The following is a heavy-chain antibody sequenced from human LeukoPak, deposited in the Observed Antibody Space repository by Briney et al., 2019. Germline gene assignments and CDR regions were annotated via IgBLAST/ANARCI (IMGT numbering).Heavy chain of an antibody. CDR2: ISWDGGST. CDR3: AKDAEVGATGALDY. J-gene: IGHJ4*02. CDR1: GFTFDDYT. V-gene: IGHV3-43*01. D-gene: IGHD1-26*01. Sequence: PGGSLRLSCAASGFTFDDYTMHWVRQAPGKGLEWVSLISWDGGSTYYADSVKGRFTISRDNSKNSLYLQMNSLRTEDTALYYCAKDAEVGATGALDYWGQGTLVTVSS.